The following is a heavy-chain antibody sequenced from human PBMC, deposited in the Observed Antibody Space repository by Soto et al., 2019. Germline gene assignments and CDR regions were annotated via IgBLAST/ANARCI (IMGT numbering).Heavy chain of an antibody. CDR3: AGRTSLTSVEIFSGGLSGYNWVDP. Sequence: SETLSLTCTVSGGFISSYYWSWIRQPPGKGLEWIGYIYYSGSTNYNPSLKSRVTISVDTSQNQFSLKLSSVTAADTAVYYCAGRTSLTSVEIFSGGLSGYNWVDPWGRGTLVTVSS. CDR2: IYYSGST. V-gene: IGHV4-59*08. CDR1: GGFISSYY. D-gene: IGHD3-3*01. J-gene: IGHJ5*01.